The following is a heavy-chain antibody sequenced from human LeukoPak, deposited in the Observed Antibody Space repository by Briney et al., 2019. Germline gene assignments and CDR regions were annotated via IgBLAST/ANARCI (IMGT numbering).Heavy chain of an antibody. Sequence: SETLSLTRAVYGGSFSGYYWSWIRQPPGKGLEWIGEINHSGSTNYNPSLKSRVTISVDTSKNQFSLKLSSVTAADTAVYYCARGLDYYDSSGYFYWGQGTLVTVSS. CDR2: INHSGST. V-gene: IGHV4-34*01. D-gene: IGHD3-22*01. CDR1: GGSFSGYY. CDR3: ARGLDYYDSSGYFY. J-gene: IGHJ4*02.